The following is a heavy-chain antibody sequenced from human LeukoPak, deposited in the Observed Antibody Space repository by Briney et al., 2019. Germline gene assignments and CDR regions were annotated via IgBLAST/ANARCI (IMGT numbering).Heavy chain of an antibody. V-gene: IGHV4-39*01. CDR1: GGSISSSSYY. J-gene: IGHJ4*02. CDR2: IYYSGST. D-gene: IGHD4-17*01. CDR3: ARTTTVTTFPGGFDY. Sequence: PSETLSLTCTVSGGSISSSSYYWGWIRQPPGKGLEWIGSIYYSGSTYYNPSLKSRVTISVDTSKNQFSLKLSSVTAADTAVYYCARTTTVTTFPGGFDYWGQGTLVTVSS.